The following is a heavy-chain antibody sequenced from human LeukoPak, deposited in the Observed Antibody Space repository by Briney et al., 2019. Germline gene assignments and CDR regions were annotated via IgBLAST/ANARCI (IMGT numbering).Heavy chain of an antibody. CDR2: ISPSGSST. Sequence: ASVKVSCKASGYTFTSYYMHWVRQAPGQGLEWLGIISPSGSSTSYAQKFQGRVTMTRDTSISTAYMELSRLRSDDTAVYYCARDERYDSSGYPFDYWGQGTLVTVSS. D-gene: IGHD3-22*01. J-gene: IGHJ4*02. CDR3: ARDERYDSSGYPFDY. CDR1: GYTFTSYY. V-gene: IGHV1-46*01.